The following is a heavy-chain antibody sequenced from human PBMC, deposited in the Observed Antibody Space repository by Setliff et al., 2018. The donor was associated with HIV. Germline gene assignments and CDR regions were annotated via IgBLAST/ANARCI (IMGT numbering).Heavy chain of an antibody. CDR1: GFTFSSYA. CDR3: AKGETGVLQGFDY. CDR2: IRGSDVST. J-gene: IGHJ4*02. Sequence: PGGSLRLSCAASGFTFSSYAMSWVRQAPGKGLEWVSGIRGSDVSTYYADSVRGRFTISRDNSKNTLYLQVNSLTAEDTAVYYCAKGETGVLQGFDYWGQGTLVTVSS. D-gene: IGHD3-16*01. V-gene: IGHV3-23*01.